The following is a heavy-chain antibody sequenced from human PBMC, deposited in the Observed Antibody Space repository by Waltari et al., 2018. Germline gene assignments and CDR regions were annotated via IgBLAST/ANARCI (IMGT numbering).Heavy chain of an antibody. V-gene: IGHV1-69-2*01. CDR2: LDPEDGET. D-gene: IGHD6-19*01. J-gene: IGHJ3*01. CDR3: ATALGDSSSASRPFDF. Sequence: EVQLLQSGAELKEPGTTVRISCKVSGYTFSDYYIHWVQQAPGKGLRWMGLLDPEDGETIYADNFQGRVTIRADTSTDTAFMELSSLRSEDTAVFYCATALGDSSSASRPFDFWGQGTMITVSS. CDR1: GYTFSDYY.